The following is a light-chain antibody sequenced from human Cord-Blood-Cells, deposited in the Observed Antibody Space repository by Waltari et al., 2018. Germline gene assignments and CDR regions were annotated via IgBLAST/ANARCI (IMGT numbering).Light chain of an antibody. V-gene: IGLV3-25*03. CDR2: KDS. CDR1: ALPKQY. Sequence: SYELTQPPSVSVSPGQTARITCSGDALPKQYASWYQQKPGQAPVLVIYKDSERPSGIPERFSGSSSGTTVTLTIRGVQAEDEADYYCQSADSSGTVVFGGGTKLTVL. CDR3: QSADSSGTVV. J-gene: IGLJ2*01.